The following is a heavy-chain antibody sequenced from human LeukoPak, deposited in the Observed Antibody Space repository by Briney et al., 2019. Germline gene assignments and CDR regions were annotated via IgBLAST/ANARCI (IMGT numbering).Heavy chain of an antibody. CDR3: AREWEWELPNVEGMGVGDNWLDP. Sequence: ASVKVSCKASGGTFSSYAISWVRQAPGHGLEWMGRIIPIFGIANYAQKFQGRVTITADKSTSTAYMELSSLRSEDTAVYYCAREWEWELPNVEGMGVGDNWLDPWGQGTLVTVSS. CDR1: GGTFSSYA. J-gene: IGHJ5*02. CDR2: IIPIFGIA. D-gene: IGHD1-26*01. V-gene: IGHV1-69*04.